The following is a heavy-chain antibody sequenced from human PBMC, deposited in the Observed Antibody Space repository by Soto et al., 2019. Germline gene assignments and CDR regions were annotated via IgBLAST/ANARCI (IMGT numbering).Heavy chain of an antibody. J-gene: IGHJ4*02. CDR3: AKVPQWVLRYHDWFFDY. CDR2: ISGSGDIT. Sequence: EVQLLESGGGLVQPGGSLRLSCAVSGFSFSNSAMTWVRQAPGKGLEWVSGISGSGDITYHTDSVKGRFAISRDTSKNVVYLQMRSLRAEDTAVYYCAKVPQWVLRYHDWFFDYWGQGTLVTVSS. D-gene: IGHD3-9*01. V-gene: IGHV3-23*01. CDR1: GFSFSNSA.